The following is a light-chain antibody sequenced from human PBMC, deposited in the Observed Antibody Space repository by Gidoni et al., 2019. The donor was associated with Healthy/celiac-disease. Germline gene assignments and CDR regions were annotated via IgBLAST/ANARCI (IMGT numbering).Light chain of an antibody. CDR1: QSISSY. J-gene: IGKJ1*01. V-gene: IGKV1-39*01. CDR2: AAS. Sequence: DIQMTQSPSSLSASVGDRVTIPCRASQSISSYLNWYQQKPGKAPKLLIYAASSLQSGVASRCSGRGSGNDSTLTISSLQPEDFATYYRQQSYSTPRTFGQGTKVEIK. CDR3: QQSYSTPRT.